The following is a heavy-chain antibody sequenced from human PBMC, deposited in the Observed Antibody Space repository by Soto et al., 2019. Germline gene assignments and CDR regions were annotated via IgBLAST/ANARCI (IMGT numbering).Heavy chain of an antibody. J-gene: IGHJ3*01. CDR2: ISYNSRVI. CDR3: VTPNSDSFSEGFNL. Sequence: EVKLVESGGGLVQPGRSLRLSCAASGFAFHDYVMHWVRQAPGKGLEWVSGISYNSRVIDYADSVKGLFTISRDNAENSLYLHMNSLTAEDTALYYCVTPNSDSFSEGFNLWGQGTMVTVSS. CDR1: GFAFHDYV. V-gene: IGHV3-9*01. D-gene: IGHD1-26*01.